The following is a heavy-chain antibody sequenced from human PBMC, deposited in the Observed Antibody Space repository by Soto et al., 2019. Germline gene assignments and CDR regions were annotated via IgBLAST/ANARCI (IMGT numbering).Heavy chain of an antibody. CDR1: GYSFTSYW. D-gene: IGHD3-22*01. CDR2: IYPGDSDT. V-gene: IGHV5-51*01. CDR3: ARRAFYYYDSSGYYYSASLGAFDI. J-gene: IGHJ3*02. Sequence: HGESLKISCKGSGYSFTSYWIGWVRQMPWKGLEWMGIIYPGDSDTRYSPSFQGQVTISADKSISTAYLQWSSLKASDTAMYYCARRAFYYYDSSGYYYSASLGAFDIWGQGTMVTVSS.